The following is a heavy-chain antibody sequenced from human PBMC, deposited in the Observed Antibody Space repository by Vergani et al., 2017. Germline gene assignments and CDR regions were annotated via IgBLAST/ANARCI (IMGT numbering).Heavy chain of an antibody. CDR3: VRDSIGIYSYFDY. J-gene: IGHJ4*02. Sequence: QVQLQESGPGLVKPSETLSLTCTVSGGSISSYYWSWIRQPPGKGLEWIGYIYYSGSTNYNPSLKSRVTISVDTSKNQFSLKLSSVTAADTAVYYCVRDSIGIYSYFDYWGQGTLVTVSS. D-gene: IGHD1-26*01. CDR1: GGSISSYY. CDR2: IYYSGST. V-gene: IGHV4-59*01.